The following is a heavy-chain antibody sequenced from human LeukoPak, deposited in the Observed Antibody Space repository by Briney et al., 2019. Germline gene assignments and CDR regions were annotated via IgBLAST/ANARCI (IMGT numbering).Heavy chain of an antibody. D-gene: IGHD3-22*01. CDR2: IKSKTDGGTT. Sequence: PGGSLRLSCAASGFTFSNAWMSWVRQAPGKGLEWVGRIKSKTDGGTTDYAAPVKGRFTISRDDSKNTLYLQMNSLKTEDTAVYYCTTANDSSGYYLGDAFDIWGQGTMVTVS. J-gene: IGHJ3*02. V-gene: IGHV3-15*01. CDR3: TTANDSSGYYLGDAFDI. CDR1: GFTFSNAW.